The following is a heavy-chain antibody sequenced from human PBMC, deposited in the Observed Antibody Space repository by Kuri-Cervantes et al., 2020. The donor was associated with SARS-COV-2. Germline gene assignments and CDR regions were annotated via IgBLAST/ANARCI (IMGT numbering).Heavy chain of an antibody. V-gene: IGHV3-7*03. D-gene: IGHD5-18*01. CDR3: AKEGVGGGYSYGGFDY. CDR2: IKQDGSEK. CDR1: GFTFSSYW. Sequence: GESLKISCAASGFTFSSYWVSWVRQAPGKGLEWVANIKQDGSEKYYVDSVKGRFTIPRDNAKNSLDLQMNSLRAEDTAVYYCAKEGVGGGYSYGGFDYWGQGTLVTVSS. J-gene: IGHJ4*02.